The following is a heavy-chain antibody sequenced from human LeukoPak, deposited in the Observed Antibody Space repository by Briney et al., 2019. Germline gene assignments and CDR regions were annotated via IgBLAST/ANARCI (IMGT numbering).Heavy chain of an antibody. Sequence: ASVKVSCKVSGYTLTELSMHWVRQAPGKGLEWMGGFDPEDGETIYAQKFQGRVTMTEGTSTDTAYMELSSLRSEDTAVYYCATGPPYYYDSSGSPDLGYWGQGTLVTVSS. D-gene: IGHD3-22*01. CDR2: FDPEDGET. V-gene: IGHV1-24*01. CDR3: ATGPPYYYDSSGSPDLGY. CDR1: GYTLTELS. J-gene: IGHJ4*02.